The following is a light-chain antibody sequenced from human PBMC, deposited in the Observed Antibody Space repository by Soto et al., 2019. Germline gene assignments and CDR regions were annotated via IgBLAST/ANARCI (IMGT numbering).Light chain of an antibody. CDR1: SSDVGGYNY. CDR3: SSYTNSRVPV. CDR2: DVS. J-gene: IGLJ2*01. V-gene: IGLV2-14*03. Sequence: QSALTQPASVSGSPGQSITISCTGTSSDVGGYNYVSWYQQHPGRAHKLMIFDVSNRPSGVSDRFSGSKSGNTASLTISGLQAEDEADYYCSSYTNSRVPVFGGGTKLTVL.